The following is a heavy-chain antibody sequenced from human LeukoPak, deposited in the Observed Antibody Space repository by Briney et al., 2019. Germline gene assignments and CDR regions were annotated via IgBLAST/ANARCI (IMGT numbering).Heavy chain of an antibody. CDR3: AKDLLAGHYYDSSGYYPSFHF. D-gene: IGHD3-22*01. CDR1: RFTFSSYV. J-gene: IGHJ4*02. V-gene: IGHV3-30*02. CDR2: IRYDGTNK. Sequence: AGGSLRLSCVASRFTFSSYVMHWVRQAPGKGLEWVAFIRYDGTNKYYVDSVKGRFTMSRDNSKNTLYLQMNSLRAEDTAVYYCAKDLLAGHYYDSSGYYPSFHFWGQGTLVTVSS.